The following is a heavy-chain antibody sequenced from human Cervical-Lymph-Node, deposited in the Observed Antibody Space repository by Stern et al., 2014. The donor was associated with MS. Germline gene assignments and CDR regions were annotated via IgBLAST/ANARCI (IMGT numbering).Heavy chain of an antibody. CDR3: ARLWDHYDNSGYYFGY. V-gene: IGHV1-69*01. Sequence: VQLVESGAEVKKPGASVKVSCKASGYTFTSYGISWVRQAPGQGLEWMGWIITDFGTAHYDKKCQGRAAITADESTSTAYMNLRRLRSEDTAGYYCARLWDHYDNSGYYFGYWGQGTQATLSS. D-gene: IGHD3-22*01. J-gene: IGHJ4*01. CDR2: IITDFGTA. CDR1: GYTFTSYG.